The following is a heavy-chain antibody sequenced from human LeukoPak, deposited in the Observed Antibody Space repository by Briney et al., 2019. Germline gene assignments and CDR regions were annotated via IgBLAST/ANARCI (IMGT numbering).Heavy chain of an antibody. J-gene: IGHJ3*02. D-gene: IGHD6-13*01. Sequence: PSQTLSLTCTVSGGSISSGSYYWSWIRQPAGKGLEWIGRIYTSGSTNYNPSLKSRVTISVDTSKNQFSLKLSSVTAADTAVYYCASQSGSFRAFDIWGQGTMVTVSS. CDR3: ASQSGSFRAFDI. V-gene: IGHV4-61*02. CDR2: IYTSGST. CDR1: GGSISSGSYY.